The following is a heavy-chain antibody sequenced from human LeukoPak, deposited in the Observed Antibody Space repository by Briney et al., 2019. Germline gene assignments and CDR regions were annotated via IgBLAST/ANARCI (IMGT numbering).Heavy chain of an antibody. V-gene: IGHV4-34*01. CDR1: GGSFSGYY. J-gene: IGHJ6*02. D-gene: IGHD6-6*01. Sequence: SETLSLTCAVYGGSFSGYYWSWIRQPPGKGLEWIGEINHSGSTNYNPSLKSQVTISVDTSKNQFSLKLSSVTAADTAVYYCARAEYSSSSDYGMDVWGQGTTVTVSS. CDR2: INHSGST. CDR3: ARAEYSSSSDYGMDV.